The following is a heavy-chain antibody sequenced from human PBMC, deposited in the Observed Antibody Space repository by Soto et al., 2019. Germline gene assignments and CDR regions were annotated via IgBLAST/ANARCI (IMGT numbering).Heavy chain of an antibody. CDR3: ARDSGTTLYYYYGMDV. CDR2: INAGNGNT. CDR1: GYTFTSYA. V-gene: IGHV1-3*01. J-gene: IGHJ6*02. Sequence: ASVKVSCKASGYTFTSYAMHWVRQAPGQRLEWMGWINAGNGNTKYSQKFQGRVTITRDTSASTAYMELSSLRSEDTAVYYCARDSGTTLYYYYGMDVWGQGTTVTVS. D-gene: IGHD1-1*01.